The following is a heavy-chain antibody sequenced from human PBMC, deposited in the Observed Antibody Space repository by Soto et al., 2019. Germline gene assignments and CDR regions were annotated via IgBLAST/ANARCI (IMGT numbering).Heavy chain of an antibody. Sequence: SQTLSLTCVISGDSVSNNSAAWNWIRQSPSRGLEWLGRTYYRSKWSNDYAVSVKSRITINPDTSKNQFSLQLNSVTPEDTAVYYCARNHGSGTTFFGYWGPGTLVTAPQ. CDR2: TYYRSKWSN. CDR3: ARNHGSGTTFFGY. J-gene: IGHJ4*02. V-gene: IGHV6-1*01. D-gene: IGHD1-1*01. CDR1: GDSVSNNSAA.